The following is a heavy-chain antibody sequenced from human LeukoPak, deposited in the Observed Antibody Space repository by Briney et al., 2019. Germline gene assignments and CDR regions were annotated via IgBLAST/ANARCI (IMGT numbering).Heavy chain of an antibody. D-gene: IGHD3-22*01. V-gene: IGHV4-4*07. Sequence: SETLSLTCTASGGSISSYYWSWIRQPAGKGLEWIGRIYTSGSTNYNPSLKSRVTMSVDTSKNQFSLKLSSVTAADTAVYYCAREYYYDSSFLGDAFDIWGQGTMVTVSS. J-gene: IGHJ3*02. CDR3: AREYYYDSSFLGDAFDI. CDR1: GGSISSYY. CDR2: IYTSGST.